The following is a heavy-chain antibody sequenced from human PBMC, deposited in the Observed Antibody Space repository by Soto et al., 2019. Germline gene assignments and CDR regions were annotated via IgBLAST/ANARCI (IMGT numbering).Heavy chain of an antibody. V-gene: IGHV5-10-1*03. J-gene: IGHJ6*02. D-gene: IGHD2-2*02. CDR2: IDPSDSYT. CDR1: GYSFTSYW. Sequence: EVQLVQSGAEVKKPGESLRISCKGSGYSFTSYWISWVRQMPGKGLEWMGRIDPSDSYTNYSPSFQGHVTISADKSISTAYLQWSSLKASDTAMYYCALGGVVPAAIPLYYYGMDVWGQGTTVTVSS. CDR3: ALGGVVPAAIPLYYYGMDV.